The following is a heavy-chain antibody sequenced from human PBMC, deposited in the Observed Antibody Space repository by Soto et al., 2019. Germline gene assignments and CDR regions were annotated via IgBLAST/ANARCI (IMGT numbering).Heavy chain of an antibody. V-gene: IGHV3-23*01. Sequence: PGGSMRLYCAASGFTFSSYAKSWVRQAPGKGLEWVSAISGSGGSTYYADSVKGRFTISRDNSKNTLYLQMNSLRAEDTAVYYCARVGPPSDYWGQGTLVTVSS. CDR3: ARVGPPSDY. CDR1: GFTFSSYA. J-gene: IGHJ4*02. CDR2: ISGSGGST.